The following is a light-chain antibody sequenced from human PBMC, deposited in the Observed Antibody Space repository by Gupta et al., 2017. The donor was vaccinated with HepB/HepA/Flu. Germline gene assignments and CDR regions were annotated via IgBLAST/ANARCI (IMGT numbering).Light chain of an antibody. Sequence: QSVLTQPPSVSGAPGQRVTISCTGSSSNIGAGYDVHWYQQLPGTPPKLLIYGNSNRPSGVPDRFSGSKSGTSASLAITGPQAEDEADYYGQSYDSSLSGSEVFGGGTKLTVL. CDR1: SSNIGAGYD. V-gene: IGLV1-40*01. J-gene: IGLJ3*02. CDR3: QSYDSSLSGSEV. CDR2: GNS.